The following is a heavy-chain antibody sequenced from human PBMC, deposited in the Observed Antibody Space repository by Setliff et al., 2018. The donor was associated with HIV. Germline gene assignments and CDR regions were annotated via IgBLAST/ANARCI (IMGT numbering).Heavy chain of an antibody. Sequence: RLSCVASGFTFSAYTMNWVRQAPGKGLEWVASLSAESTFIYYADSMKGRFTISRDNARNSLYLQMNSLRAEDTAMYYCTRDSDLTGGEAFDIWGQGTMVTVSS. J-gene: IGHJ3*02. CDR1: GFTFSAYT. D-gene: IGHD3-10*01. CDR3: TRDSDLTGGEAFDI. V-gene: IGHV3-21*01. CDR2: LSAESTFI.